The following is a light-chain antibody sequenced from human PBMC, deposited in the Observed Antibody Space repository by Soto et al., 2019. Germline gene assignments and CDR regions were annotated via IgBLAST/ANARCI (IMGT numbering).Light chain of an antibody. J-gene: IGKJ4*01. CDR1: EGISSY. Sequence: DIPMTQSPSSLSESVGDRVTVTCRASEGISSYLAWYQQKPGKVPKLLIFAASTLQPGVPSRFSGSGSGTDFTLTIRSLQPEDVATYYCQKYDSAASPTFGGGTKGEIK. V-gene: IGKV1-27*01. CDR2: AAS. CDR3: QKYDSAASPT.